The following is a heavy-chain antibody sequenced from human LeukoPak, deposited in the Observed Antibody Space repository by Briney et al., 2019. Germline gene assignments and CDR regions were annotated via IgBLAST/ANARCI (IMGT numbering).Heavy chain of an antibody. Sequence: SVTVSCTASGGTFSSYAISWVRQAPGQGLEWMGGIIPIFGTANYAQKFQGRVTITADESTSTAYMELSSLRSEDTAVYYCARATVGGYCSSTSCSLDYWGQGTLVTVSS. V-gene: IGHV1-69*13. CDR3: ARATVGGYCSSTSCSLDY. CDR2: IIPIFGTA. J-gene: IGHJ4*02. CDR1: GGTFSSYA. D-gene: IGHD2-2*01.